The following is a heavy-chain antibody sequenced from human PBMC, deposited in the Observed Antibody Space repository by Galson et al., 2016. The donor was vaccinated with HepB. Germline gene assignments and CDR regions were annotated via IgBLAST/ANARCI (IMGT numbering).Heavy chain of an antibody. V-gene: IGHV3-30-3*01. CDR2: MSYTGSDK. Sequence: SLRLSCAASGFTMTTYVIHWLRQAPGKGLEWVAVMSYTGSDKYYTASVKGRFTISRDTSKGTLYLQMNSLRTDDTALYYCARDAGWSDALDIWGQGTMVTVSS. CDR3: ARDAGWSDALDI. CDR1: GFTMTTYV. J-gene: IGHJ3*02. D-gene: IGHD6-19*01.